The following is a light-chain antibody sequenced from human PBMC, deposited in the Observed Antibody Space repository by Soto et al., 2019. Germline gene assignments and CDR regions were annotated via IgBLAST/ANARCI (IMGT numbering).Light chain of an antibody. Sequence: QSVLAQPASVSGSPGQSITISCTGTSSDVGTRNFVSWYQQHPGKAPKLMIYQVTNRPSGVSNRFSGSKSGNTAPLTISGLQAEDEADYYCSSYTDSTNYVFGTGTKGTVL. V-gene: IGLV2-14*01. CDR3: SSYTDSTNYV. CDR2: QVT. J-gene: IGLJ1*01. CDR1: SSDVGTRNF.